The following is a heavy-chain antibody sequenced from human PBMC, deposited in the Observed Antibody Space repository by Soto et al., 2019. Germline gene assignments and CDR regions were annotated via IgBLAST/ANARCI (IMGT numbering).Heavy chain of an antibody. CDR3: ARVRGDYGDYFNAFDI. CDR1: GGTFSSYA. Sequence: QVQLVQSGAEVKKPGSSVKVSCKASGGTFSSYAISWVRQAPGHGLEWMGGIIPIFGTANYAQKFQGRVTITADESTSTAYMELSSLRSEDTAVYYCARVRGDYGDYFNAFDIWGQGTMVTVSS. D-gene: IGHD4-17*01. CDR2: IIPIFGTA. J-gene: IGHJ3*02. V-gene: IGHV1-69*01.